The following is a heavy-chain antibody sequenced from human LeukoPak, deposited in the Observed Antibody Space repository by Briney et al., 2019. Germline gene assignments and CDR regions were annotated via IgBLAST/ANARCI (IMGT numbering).Heavy chain of an antibody. CDR3: ARAVSVTAMVFDY. V-gene: IGHV3-11*01. CDR1: GFTYSDYY. Sequence: GGSLRLSCAASGFTYSDYYMSWIRQAPGKGLEWVSYISSSGSTIYYADSVKGRFTISRDNDKNSLYLQMNSLRAEDTAVYYCARAVSVTAMVFDYWGQGTLVTVSS. J-gene: IGHJ4*02. CDR2: ISSSGSTI. D-gene: IGHD5-18*01.